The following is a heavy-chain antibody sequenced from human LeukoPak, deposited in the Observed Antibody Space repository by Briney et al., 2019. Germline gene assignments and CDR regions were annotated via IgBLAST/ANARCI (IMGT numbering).Heavy chain of an antibody. CDR1: GYTFTGYY. J-gene: IGHJ3*02. Sequence: ASVKVSCKASGYTFTGYYMHWVRQAPGQGLEWMGIINPSGGSTSYAQKFQGRVTITRDMSTSTVYMELSSLRSEDTAVYYCARDGSKVAAAGTGPVTFDIWGQGTMVTVSS. CDR3: ARDGSKVAAAGTGPVTFDI. D-gene: IGHD6-13*01. V-gene: IGHV1-46*01. CDR2: INPSGGST.